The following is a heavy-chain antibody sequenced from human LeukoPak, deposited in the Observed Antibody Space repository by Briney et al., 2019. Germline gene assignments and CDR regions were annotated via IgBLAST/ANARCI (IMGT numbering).Heavy chain of an antibody. J-gene: IGHJ4*02. CDR1: GFTFSTYG. CDR3: AKPRRATMVRGGEFDY. CDR2: IIGSGSST. Sequence: GGSLRLSCAASGFTFSTYGMNWVRQAPGKGLEWVSAIIGSGSSTYYADSVKGRFTISRDNSKNTLYLQMDSLRAEDTAVYYCAKPRRATMVRGGEFDYWGQGTLVTVSS. V-gene: IGHV3-23*01. D-gene: IGHD3-10*01.